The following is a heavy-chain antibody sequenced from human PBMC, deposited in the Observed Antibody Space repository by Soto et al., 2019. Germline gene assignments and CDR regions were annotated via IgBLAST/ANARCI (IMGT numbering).Heavy chain of an antibody. D-gene: IGHD2-21*01. CDR2: IYHNGIT. CDR1: GTSISSTYW. Sequence: QVQLKQSGPGLVRPSGTLSLTCRVSGTSISSTYWWTWVRQSPGKGLEWIGEIYHNGITKYNPSLKRRVSLSVDKSLNQFSLKMPSVTAADTAVYYCATVPPRIVVVLAEFPTWGQGTLVTVSS. V-gene: IGHV4-4*02. J-gene: IGHJ4*02. CDR3: ATVPPRIVVVLAEFPT.